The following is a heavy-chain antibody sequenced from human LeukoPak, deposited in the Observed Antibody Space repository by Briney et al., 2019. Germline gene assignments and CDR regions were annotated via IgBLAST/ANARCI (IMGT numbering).Heavy chain of an antibody. J-gene: IGHJ4*02. V-gene: IGHV3-23*01. CDR3: ARERDVVHGTELF. D-gene: IGHD1-1*01. CDR2: IYGRGQTT. Sequence: GGSLRHSCVDSGFTPYRFAMRWVRPAPGGGLEWISRIYGRGQTTQYADSAKGRFTITRDNSRNILYLQMNSVRAEDTATYYWARERDVVHGTELFWGRGTLVIVSS. CDR1: GFTPYRFA.